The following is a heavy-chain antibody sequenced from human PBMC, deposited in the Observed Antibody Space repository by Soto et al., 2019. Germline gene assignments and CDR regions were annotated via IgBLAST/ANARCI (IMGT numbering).Heavy chain of an antibody. CDR3: ARRSSSSLGSLFDP. V-gene: IGHV4-39*01. CDR2: MYYTGNK. D-gene: IGHD6-6*01. CDR1: GGSISSSTYY. Sequence: SETLSLTCTVSGGSISSSTYYWDWISQPPGKGLEWIGAMYYTGNKNYNPSLESRVTMSVDTSKNQFSLKLSSVTPTDTAVYYCARRSSSSLGSLFDPWGRGILVTVSS. J-gene: IGHJ5*02.